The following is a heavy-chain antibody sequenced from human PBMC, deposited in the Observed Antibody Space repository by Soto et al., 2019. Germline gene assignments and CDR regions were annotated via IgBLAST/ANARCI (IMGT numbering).Heavy chain of an antibody. D-gene: IGHD1-1*01. CDR1: SGPDRSHN. J-gene: IGHJ6*02. CDR2: VYYTGDT. CDR3: VRQGIDDLRGLVDV. Sequence: QVQLQQSGPRLVKPSETLSLTCTVSSGPDRSHNWGWIRQPPGRGLEWIGYVYYTGDTPYNPSLRGRVTISADTSTNDISLTLNSVTAADTAVYYCVRQGIDDLRGLVDVWGQGTTVSVSS. V-gene: IGHV4-59*08.